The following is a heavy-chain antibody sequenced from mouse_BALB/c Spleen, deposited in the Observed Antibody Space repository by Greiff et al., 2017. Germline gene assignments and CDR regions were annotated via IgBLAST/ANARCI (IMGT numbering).Heavy chain of an antibody. Sequence: DVKLVESGGGLVKPGGSLKLSCAASGFAFSSYDMSWVRQTPEKRLEWVAYISSGGGSTYYPDTVKGRFTISRDNAKNTLYLQMSSLKSEDTAMYYCARRDYGSRGGLAYWGQGTLVTVSA. CDR2: ISSGGGST. D-gene: IGHD1-1*01. V-gene: IGHV5-12-1*01. J-gene: IGHJ3*01. CDR3: ARRDYGSRGGLAY. CDR1: GFAFSSYD.